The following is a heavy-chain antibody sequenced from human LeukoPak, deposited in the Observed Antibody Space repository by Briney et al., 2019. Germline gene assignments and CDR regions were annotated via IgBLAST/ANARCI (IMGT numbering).Heavy chain of an antibody. CDR2: MSYDGSNI. Sequence: GGSLRLSCAASGFTLSNYAMHWVRQAPGKGLEWVAVMSYDGSNIYYADSVKGRFTISRDNSKSTLYLQMDSLRAEDTAVYYCARGGHSSSWSYLDYWGQGTLVTVSS. J-gene: IGHJ4*02. CDR3: ARGGHSSSWSYLDY. CDR1: GFTLSNYA. D-gene: IGHD6-13*01. V-gene: IGHV3-30-3*01.